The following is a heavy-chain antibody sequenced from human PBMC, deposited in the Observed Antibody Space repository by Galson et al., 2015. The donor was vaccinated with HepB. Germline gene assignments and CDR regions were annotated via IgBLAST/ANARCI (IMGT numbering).Heavy chain of an antibody. J-gene: IGHJ3*02. CDR2: ISWNSGSI. CDR3: AKDFPEPLLLWFGDPLWAAFDI. CDR1: GFTFDDYA. V-gene: IGHV3-9*01. Sequence: SLRLSCAASGFTFDDYAMHWVRQAPGKGLEWVSGISWNSGSIGYADSVKGRFTISRDNAKNSLYLQMNSLRAEDTALYYCAKDFPEPLLLWFGDPLWAAFDIWGQGTMVTVSS. D-gene: IGHD3-10*01.